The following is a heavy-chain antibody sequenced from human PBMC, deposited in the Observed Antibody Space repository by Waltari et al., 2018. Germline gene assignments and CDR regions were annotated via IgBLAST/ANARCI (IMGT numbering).Heavy chain of an antibody. Sequence: QVQLVQSGAEVKKPGDSVRVSCKASGYTFTRYDINWVRPATGQGLEWMGWMNPNSANTGYAQRFQGRVTMTRNTSISTAYMDLSSLRYEDTAVYYCARGRFGSRRGWFDPWGQGTLVTVSS. J-gene: IGHJ5*02. CDR2: MNPNSANT. CDR3: ARGRFGSRRGWFDP. V-gene: IGHV1-8*01. D-gene: IGHD3-10*01. CDR1: GYTFTRYD.